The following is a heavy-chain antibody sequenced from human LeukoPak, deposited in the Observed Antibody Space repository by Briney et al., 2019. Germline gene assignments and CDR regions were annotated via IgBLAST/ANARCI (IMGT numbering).Heavy chain of an antibody. CDR2: IYYSGST. CDR3: ARDSSSRVRYYYGMDV. D-gene: IGHD6-13*01. CDR1: GGSISSYY. J-gene: IGHJ6*02. V-gene: IGHV4-59*01. Sequence: PSETLSLTCTVSGGSISSYYWNWIRQPPGKGLEWIGYIYYSGSTYYNPSLKSRVTISVDTCKNQFSLKLSSVTAADTAVYYCARDSSSRVRYYYGMDVWGQGTTVTVSS.